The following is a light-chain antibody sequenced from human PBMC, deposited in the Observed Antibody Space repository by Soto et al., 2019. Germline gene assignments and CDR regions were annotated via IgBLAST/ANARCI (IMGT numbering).Light chain of an antibody. Sequence: EIVLTQSAGTLSLSPGERATLSCRASQSVSSSYLAWYQQKPGQAPRLLIYGASSRATGIPDRFSGSGSGTDFTLTISRLEPEDIAVYYCQQYNNWPRMFGQGTKVDIK. V-gene: IGKV3-20*01. CDR2: GAS. CDR1: QSVSSSY. CDR3: QQYNNWPRM. J-gene: IGKJ1*01.